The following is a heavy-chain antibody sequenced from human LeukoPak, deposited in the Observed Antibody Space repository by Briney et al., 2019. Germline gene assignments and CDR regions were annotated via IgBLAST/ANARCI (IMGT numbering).Heavy chain of an antibody. V-gene: IGHV4-34*01. CDR1: GGSFSGYY. Sequence: SGTLSLTCAVYGGSFSGYYWSWIRQPPGKGLEWIGEINHSGSTNYNPSLKSRVTISVDTSKNQFSLKLSSVTAADTAVYYCARVFGGAGDIVLKNFDYWGQGTLVTVSS. J-gene: IGHJ4*02. D-gene: IGHD2-8*01. CDR3: ARVFGGAGDIVLKNFDY. CDR2: INHSGST.